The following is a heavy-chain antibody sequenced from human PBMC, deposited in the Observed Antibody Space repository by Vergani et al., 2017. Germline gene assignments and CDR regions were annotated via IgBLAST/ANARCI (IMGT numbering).Heavy chain of an antibody. CDR2: ISGSGGST. Sequence: EVQLLESGGGLVQPGGSLRLSCAASGFTFSSYAMSWVRQAPGKGLEWVSAISGSGGSTYYADSVKGRFTISRDNSKNTLYLQMNSLIAEDTAVYYCAGEITMIVATTMYYFDYWGQGTLVTVSS. J-gene: IGHJ4*02. V-gene: IGHV3-23*01. CDR1: GFTFSSYA. D-gene: IGHD3-22*01. CDR3: AGEITMIVATTMYYFDY.